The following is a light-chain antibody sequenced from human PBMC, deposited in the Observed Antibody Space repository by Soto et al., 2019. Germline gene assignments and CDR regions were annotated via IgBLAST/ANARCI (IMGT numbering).Light chain of an antibody. Sequence: EIVMTQSPDNLSVSQLPRATLSRRASQSVSSNLAWYQQKPGQAPRLLIYGASTRATGIPARFSGSGSGTEFTLTISSLQSEDFAVYYCQQYNNWPRTFAQRIKADIK. CDR3: QQYNNWPRT. J-gene: IGKJ1*01. V-gene: IGKV3-15*01. CDR2: GAS. CDR1: QSVSSN.